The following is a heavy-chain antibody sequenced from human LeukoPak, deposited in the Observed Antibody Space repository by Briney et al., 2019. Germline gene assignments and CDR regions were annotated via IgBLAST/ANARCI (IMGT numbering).Heavy chain of an antibody. CDR3: ARVLSYQLPKRRNWYFDL. D-gene: IGHD2-2*01. CDR2: INHSGST. V-gene: IGHV4-34*01. J-gene: IGHJ2*01. Sequence: SETLSLTCAVYGGSFSGYYWSWIRQPPGKGLEWIGEINHSGSTKYNPSLKSRVTISVDTSKNQFSLKLSSVTAADTAVYYCARVLSYQLPKRRNWYFDLSRRGTLVTVSS. CDR1: GGSFSGYY.